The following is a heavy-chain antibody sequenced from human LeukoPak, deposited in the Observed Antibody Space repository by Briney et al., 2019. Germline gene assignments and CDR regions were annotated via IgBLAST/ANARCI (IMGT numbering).Heavy chain of an antibody. CDR3: ATGFRIQLWLRPLGY. CDR2: FDPEDGET. D-gene: IGHD5-18*01. CDR1: GYTLTELS. J-gene: IGHJ4*02. V-gene: IGHV1-24*01. Sequence: ASVKVSCKVSGYTLTELSMHWVRQAPGKGLEWMGGFDPEDGETIYAQKFQGRVTMTEDTSTDTAYMELSSLRSEDTAVYYCATGFRIQLWLRPLGYWGQGTLVTVSS.